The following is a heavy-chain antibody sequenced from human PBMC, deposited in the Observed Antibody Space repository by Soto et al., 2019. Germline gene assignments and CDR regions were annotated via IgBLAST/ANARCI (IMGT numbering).Heavy chain of an antibody. V-gene: IGHV3-33*01. J-gene: IGHJ6*02. CDR1: GITFPNYD. CDR2: IWYDGSNK. D-gene: IGHD3-10*01. Sequence: QVQLVESGGGVVQPERSLRLSCAASGITFPNYDMNWLRQAQGKGLEWVAIIWYDGSNKYYADSVKGRFTISRDNSKNTLYLQMNSLRVEDTAVYYCARGSYGLDFWGQGTTVTVSS. CDR3: ARGSYGLDF.